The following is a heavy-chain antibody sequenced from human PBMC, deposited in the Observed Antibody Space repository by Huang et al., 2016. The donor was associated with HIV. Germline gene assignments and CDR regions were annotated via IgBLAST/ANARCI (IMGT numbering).Heavy chain of an antibody. Sequence: QVQLVLSGAEVKKPGASVKVSCKASGYTFTSYDINWGRKATGQGLEWMGWMNPNNGNTGYAQKFQCRVTMTRNTSISTAYMELSSLRSEDTAVYYCARSSSSWSNWFDPWGQGTLVTVSS. V-gene: IGHV1-8*01. CDR1: GYTFTSYD. CDR3: ARSSSSWSNWFDP. CDR2: MNPNNGNT. D-gene: IGHD6-13*01. J-gene: IGHJ5*02.